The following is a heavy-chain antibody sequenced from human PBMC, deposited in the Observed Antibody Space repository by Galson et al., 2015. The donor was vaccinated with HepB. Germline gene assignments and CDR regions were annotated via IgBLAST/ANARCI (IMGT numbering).Heavy chain of an antibody. CDR3: AREEIASSSWDGGNAFDI. CDR2: ISYDGSNK. Sequence: SLRLSCAASGFTFSSYAMHWVRQAPGKGLEWVAVISYDGSNKYYADSVKGRFTISRDNSKNTLYLQMNSLRAEDTAVYYCAREEIASSSWDGGNAFDIWGQGTMVTVSS. J-gene: IGHJ3*02. CDR1: GFTFSSYA. D-gene: IGHD6-13*01. V-gene: IGHV3-30*04.